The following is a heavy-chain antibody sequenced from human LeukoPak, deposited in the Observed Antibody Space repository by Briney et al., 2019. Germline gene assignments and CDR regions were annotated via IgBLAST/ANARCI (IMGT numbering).Heavy chain of an antibody. V-gene: IGHV3-53*01. CDR2: IYSGCST. CDR3: VRGGSSGWGLDY. CDR1: GFTVSRNY. J-gene: IGHJ4*02. Sequence: HPGGSLRLSCTASGFTVSRNYMSWVRQSRGKGLEWVSVIYSGCSTYYADSVKGRFTISRDNSKNTLYLQMNSLRAEDTAVYYCVRGGSSGWGLDYWGLGTLVTVSS. D-gene: IGHD6-19*01.